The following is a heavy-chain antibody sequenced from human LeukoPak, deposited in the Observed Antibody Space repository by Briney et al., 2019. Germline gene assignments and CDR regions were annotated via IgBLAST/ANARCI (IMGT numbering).Heavy chain of an antibody. CDR2: VSYDGRRK. V-gene: IGHV3-30*01. CDR1: GFTFGSYA. J-gene: IGHJ4*02. CDR3: ARERDGKSIDS. Sequence: GGYLRLSCAASGFTFGSYAMQWVRQAPGKGLEWVAFVSYDGRRKYYADSVKGRFTISKDKPKNTLHLQMNSLSLEDTAVYFCARERDGKSIDSWGQGTLVTVSS.